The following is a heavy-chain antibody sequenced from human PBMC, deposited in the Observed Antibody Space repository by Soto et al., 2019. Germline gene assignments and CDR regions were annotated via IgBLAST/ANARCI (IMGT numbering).Heavy chain of an antibody. J-gene: IGHJ5*02. D-gene: IGHD6-19*01. CDR3: ARVKRQWLVHDWFDP. V-gene: IGHV6-1*01. Sequence: SQTLSLTCAISGDSVSSNSAARNWIRQSPSRGLEWLGRTYYRSKWYNDYAVSVKSRITINPDTSKNQFSLQLNSVTPEDTAVYYCARVKRQWLVHDWFDPWGQGTLVTVSS. CDR2: TYYRSKWYN. CDR1: GDSVSSNSAA.